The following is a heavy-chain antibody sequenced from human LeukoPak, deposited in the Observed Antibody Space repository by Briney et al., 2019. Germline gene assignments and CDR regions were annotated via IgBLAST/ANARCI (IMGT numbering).Heavy chain of an antibody. V-gene: IGHV3-43*01. CDR1: GFTFDEYT. CDR3: ARDRGFEYFDY. CDR2: ISWDGGST. Sequence: GGSLRLSCAASGFTFDEYTMHWVRQAPGKGLEWVSLISWDGGSTYYADSVKGRFTISRDNSKNSLYLQMNSLRAEDTAVYYCARDRGFEYFDYWGQGTLVTVSS. J-gene: IGHJ4*02.